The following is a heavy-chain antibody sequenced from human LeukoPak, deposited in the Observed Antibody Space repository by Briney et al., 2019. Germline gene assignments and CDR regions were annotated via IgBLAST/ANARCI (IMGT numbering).Heavy chain of an antibody. CDR1: GYTFTSFG. Sequence: ASVKVSCKASGYTFTSFGISWVRQAPGQGLERMGWISAYNGNTDYSLKLQGRVTMTTDTSTSTAYMELRSLISDDTAAYYCARDHGVAVAGTWGYWGQGTLVTVSS. J-gene: IGHJ4*02. D-gene: IGHD6-19*01. V-gene: IGHV1-18*01. CDR2: ISAYNGNT. CDR3: ARDHGVAVAGTWGY.